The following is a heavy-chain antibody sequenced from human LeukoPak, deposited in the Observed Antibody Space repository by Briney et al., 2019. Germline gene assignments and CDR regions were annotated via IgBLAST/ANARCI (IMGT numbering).Heavy chain of an antibody. CDR2: MNPGSGDT. V-gene: IGHV1-8*01. J-gene: IGHJ6*03. D-gene: IGHD3-3*01. CDR1: GYTFTTHD. CDR3: ARAVDGLLFGVVNRHYYMDV. Sequence: ASVKVSCKASGYTFTTHDLTWVRQATGQGLEWMGWMNPGSGDTAYAQKFQGRVTITADESTSTAYMELSSLRSEDTAVYYCARAVDGLLFGVVNRHYYMDVWGKGTTVTVSS.